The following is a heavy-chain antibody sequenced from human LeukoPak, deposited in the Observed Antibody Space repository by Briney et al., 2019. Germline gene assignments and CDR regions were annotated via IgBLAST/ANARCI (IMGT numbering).Heavy chain of an antibody. D-gene: IGHD3-22*01. J-gene: IGHJ4*02. V-gene: IGHV3-9*01. Sequence: GRFLRLSCAASGFTFDDYAMHWVRQAPGKGLEWVSGISWNSGSIGYADSVKGRFTISRDNAKNSLYLQMNSLRAEDTALYYCAKAFSGSWYYYDSSGYYFDYWGQGTLVTVSS. CDR3: AKAFSGSWYYYDSSGYYFDY. CDR1: GFTFDDYA. CDR2: ISWNSGSI.